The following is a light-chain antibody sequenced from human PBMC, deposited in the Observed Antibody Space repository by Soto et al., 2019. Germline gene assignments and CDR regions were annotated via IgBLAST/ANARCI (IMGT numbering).Light chain of an antibody. CDR1: QSVSSN. J-gene: IGKJ1*01. V-gene: IGKV3-15*01. CDR3: QQYGSSPPWT. CDR2: GAS. Sequence: EIVMTQSASTLSGSAGERATLSWGASQSVSSNLAWYQQKPGQAPRLLIYGASTRATGIPARFSGSGSATDFTLTISRLEPEDFAVYYCQQYGSSPPWTFGQGTKVDIK.